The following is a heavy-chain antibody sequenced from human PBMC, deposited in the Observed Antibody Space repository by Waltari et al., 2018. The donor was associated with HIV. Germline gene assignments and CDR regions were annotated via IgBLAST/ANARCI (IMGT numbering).Heavy chain of an antibody. V-gene: IGHV4-30-2*01. J-gene: IGHJ6*02. CDR1: GGSISSGGYS. D-gene: IGHD4-17*01. CDR2: ISQSGTT. CDR3: ARDRLSVTTRGGYYYGLDV. Sequence: QLQLQESGSGLVKPSQTLSLTCAVSGGSISSGGYSWTWIRQPPGKGLEWIGYISQSGTTDYNPSLQSRVTISLDRSKNQFSRKLRSVTAADTAVYYCARDRLSVTTRGGYYYGLDVWGQGTTVTVSS.